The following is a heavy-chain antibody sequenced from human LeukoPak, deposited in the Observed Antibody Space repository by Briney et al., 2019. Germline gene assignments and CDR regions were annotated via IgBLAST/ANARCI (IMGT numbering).Heavy chain of an antibody. D-gene: IGHD3-16*01. CDR3: ARGRHRIDYDPRGRSLVHVYFDN. J-gene: IGHJ4*02. V-gene: IGHV4-34*01. CDR1: GVSFRDYY. CDR2: IYHTGDT. Sequence: SETLSLTCGVHGVSFRDYYWGWIRQSPGKGLEWIGEIYHTGDTHYNPSLKSRVTISIDTSKNQFSLNVTSLTAADTSVYYCARGRHRIDYDPRGRSLVHVYFDNWGQGSLVTVSS.